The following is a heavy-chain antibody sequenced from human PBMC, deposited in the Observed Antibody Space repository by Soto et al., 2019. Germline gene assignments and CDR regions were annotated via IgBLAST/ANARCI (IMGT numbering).Heavy chain of an antibody. V-gene: IGHV4-30-2*01. J-gene: IGHJ6*02. D-gene: IGHD3-3*01. CDR3: VRERTIFGVAPGGGVDV. Sequence: SETLSLTCAVSGGSISTSDYTWSWIRQPPGRGLEWIGPVYHSGATHYMPSLKNRLTMSLDKSKNQFSLDLTSVTAADTAVYYCVRERTIFGVAPGGGVDVWGQGTTVTVSS. CDR2: VYHSGAT. CDR1: GGSISTSDYT.